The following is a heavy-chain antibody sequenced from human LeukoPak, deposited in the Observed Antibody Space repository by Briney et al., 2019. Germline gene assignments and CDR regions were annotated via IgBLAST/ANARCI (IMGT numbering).Heavy chain of an antibody. D-gene: IGHD3-16*01. CDR1: GFIFDDYS. CDR3: AKDNGGGGLDY. CDR2: ISRKSGNI. V-gene: IGHV3-9*01. Sequence: GRSLRLSCAASGFIFDDYSMHWVRQAPGKGLEWVSRISRKSGNIGYADSVKGRFTISRDNAKNSLYLQMNSLRAEDRALYYCAKDNGGGGLDYWGQGTLVTVSS. J-gene: IGHJ4*02.